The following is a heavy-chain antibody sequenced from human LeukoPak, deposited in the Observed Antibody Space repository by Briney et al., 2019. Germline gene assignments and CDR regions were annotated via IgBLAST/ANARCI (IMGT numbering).Heavy chain of an antibody. V-gene: IGHV1-2*02. D-gene: IGHD6-6*01. CDR3: ATSRSSYRDDAFDI. J-gene: IGHJ3*02. Sequence: ASVKVSCKASGYTFTGYYMHWVRQAPGQGLEWMGWINPNSGGTNYAQKFQGRVTMTRDTSNSTAYMELSRLRSDDTAVYYCATSRSSYRDDAFDIWGQGTMVTVSS. CDR2: INPNSGGT. CDR1: GYTFTGYY.